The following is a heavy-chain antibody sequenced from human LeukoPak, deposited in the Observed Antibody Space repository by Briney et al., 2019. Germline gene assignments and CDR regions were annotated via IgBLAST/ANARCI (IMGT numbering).Heavy chain of an antibody. Sequence: PGGSLRLSCEVSGFTFSSFWMNWVRQPPGKGLEWIGSIYYSGSTYYNPSLKSRVTISVDTSKNQFSLKLSSVTAADTAVYYCAGRSGSYYYGMDVWGQGTTVTVSS. CDR3: AGRSGSYYYGMDV. CDR2: IYYSGST. D-gene: IGHD1-26*01. V-gene: IGHV4-39*07. CDR1: GFTFSSFWM. J-gene: IGHJ6*02.